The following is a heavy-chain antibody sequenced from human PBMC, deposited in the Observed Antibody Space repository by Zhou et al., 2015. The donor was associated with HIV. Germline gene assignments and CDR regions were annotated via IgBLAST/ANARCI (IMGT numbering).Heavy chain of an antibody. D-gene: IGHD5-18*01. CDR1: GGTFNNYA. CDR3: ARVDTAMVTSYYYYGMDV. V-gene: IGHV1-69*06. J-gene: IGHJ6*02. Sequence: QVELVQSGAEVKKPGSSVKVSCKASGGTFNNYAISWVRQAPGQGLEWMGGITPTFGGADYAQKLHGRVTITADKSTSTAYMELSSLRSEDTAVYYCARVDTAMVTSYYYYGMDVWGQGTTVTVSS. CDR2: ITPTFGGA.